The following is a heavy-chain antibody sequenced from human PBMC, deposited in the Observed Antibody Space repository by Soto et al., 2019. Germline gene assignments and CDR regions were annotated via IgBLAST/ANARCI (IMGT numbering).Heavy chain of an antibody. CDR2: INPSGGST. CDR1: GYSFTSNY. Sequence: ASVKLCSEAPGYSFTSNYMDWVRQSPGQGLEWMGIINPSGGSTSYAQKFQGRVTMTRDTSTSTVYMELSSLRSEDTAVYYCATPTHGDYVRISAYWGQRTPVTVSS. D-gene: IGHD4-17*01. J-gene: IGHJ4*02. V-gene: IGHV1-46*01. CDR3: ATPTHGDYVRISAY.